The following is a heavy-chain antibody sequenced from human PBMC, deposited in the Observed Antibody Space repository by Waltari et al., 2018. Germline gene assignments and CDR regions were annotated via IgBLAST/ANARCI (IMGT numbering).Heavy chain of an antibody. Sequence: QVQLVQSGAEVKKPGASVKVSCKASGYTFTGYYMHWVRQAPGQGLEWMGWINPNSGGTNYAQKFQGRVTMTRDTSISTAYMELSRLRSDDTAVYYCARTFSSIAAAGTYFDYWGQGTLVTVSS. J-gene: IGHJ4*02. CDR2: INPNSGGT. V-gene: IGHV1-2*02. CDR1: GYTFTGYY. D-gene: IGHD6-13*01. CDR3: ARTFSSIAAAGTYFDY.